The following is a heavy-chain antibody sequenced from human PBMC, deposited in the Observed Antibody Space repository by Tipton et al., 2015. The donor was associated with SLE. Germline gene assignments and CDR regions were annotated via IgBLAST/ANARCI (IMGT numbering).Heavy chain of an antibody. CDR1: GFTFSSYE. J-gene: IGHJ6*02. CDR3: AKYAQYASATNAIGNYYGMDV. CDR2: ISNSGSSI. Sequence: SLRLSCAGSGFTFSSYEMNWVRQAPGKGLEWVSFISNSGSSIYYADSVKGRFTISRDNSKNTLYLEVNSLRVEDAAMYYCAKYAQYASATNAIGNYYGMDVWGQGTAVTVSS. V-gene: IGHV3-48*03. D-gene: IGHD2-2*01.